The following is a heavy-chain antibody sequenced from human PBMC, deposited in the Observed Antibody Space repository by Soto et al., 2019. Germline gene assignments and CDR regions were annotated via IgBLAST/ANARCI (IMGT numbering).Heavy chain of an antibody. Sequence: QVLLVQSSAVVKKPGSSVKVSCKASGGCFTSTAFSWVRQAPGQGLEWMGGIIPVLGTPNYAQKFQARLTVTADASTTTVHMELSSLRSDDTAVYYCASSAGLDHLLNYYGLIVWGQGTTVTVSS. CDR3: ASSAGLDHLLNYYGLIV. CDR2: IIPVLGTP. CDR1: GGCFTSTA. V-gene: IGHV1-69*01. D-gene: IGHD6-13*01. J-gene: IGHJ6*02.